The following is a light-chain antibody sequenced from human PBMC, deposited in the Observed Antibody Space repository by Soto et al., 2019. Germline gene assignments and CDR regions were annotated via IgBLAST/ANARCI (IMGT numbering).Light chain of an antibody. J-gene: IGLJ2*01. V-gene: IGLV2-14*01. CDR3: SSYTTRTV. CDR1: SSDVGGYNY. CDR2: DVS. Sequence: QSALTQPASVSGSPGQSITISCTGTSSDVGGYNYVSWYQQHPGKAPKLMIYDVSNRPSGVSNRFSGSKSGNTASLTISGLQAEDEAYYYCSSYTTRTVFGGGTKLTVL.